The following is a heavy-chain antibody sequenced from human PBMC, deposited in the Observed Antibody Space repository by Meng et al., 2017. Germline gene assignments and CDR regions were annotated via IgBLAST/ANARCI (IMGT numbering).Heavy chain of an antibody. CDR3: AGGLMVNDY. Sequence: QGRLVESGGGVVQPGRSLRLSCAASGFPFSSYAIHWVRQAPGKGLEWVAVISYDGSNKYYADSVKGRFTISRDNSKNTLYLQMNSLRAEDTAVYYCAGGLMVNDYWGQGTLVTVSS. J-gene: IGHJ4*02. CDR2: ISYDGSNK. D-gene: IGHD3-10*01. V-gene: IGHV3-30*01. CDR1: GFPFSSYA.